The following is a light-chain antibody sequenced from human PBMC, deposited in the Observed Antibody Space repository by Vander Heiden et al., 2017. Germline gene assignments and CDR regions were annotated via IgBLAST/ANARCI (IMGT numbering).Light chain of an antibody. J-gene: IGLJ2*01. Sequence: SYELTQPPSVSVSPGQTARITCSGDALPKQYGCWYQQKPGQAPVLVIYKDSERPLGIPERLSGSTSGTTVTLTITGVQAEDEADYYCQSLDRSATVIFGGGTKLTVL. V-gene: IGLV3-25*03. CDR1: ALPKQY. CDR3: QSLDRSATVI. CDR2: KDS.